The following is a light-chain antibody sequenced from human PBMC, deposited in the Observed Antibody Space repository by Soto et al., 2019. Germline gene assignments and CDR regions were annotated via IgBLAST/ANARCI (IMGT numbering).Light chain of an antibody. V-gene: IGLV2-14*01. J-gene: IGLJ1*01. CDR2: EVN. CDR1: SSDVGGYNF. Sequence: QSVLTQSASVSGSPAQSITISCTGTSSDVGGYNFVSWYQQYPGTAPKVMIYEVNNRPSGVSDRFSGSKSGNTASLTISGLQAEDEADYYCSSYTTSSTLVFGTGTKVTVL. CDR3: SSYTTSSTLV.